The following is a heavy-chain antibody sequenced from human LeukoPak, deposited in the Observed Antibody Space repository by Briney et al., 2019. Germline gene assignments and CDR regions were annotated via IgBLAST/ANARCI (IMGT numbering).Heavy chain of an antibody. CDR1: GFTFSNAW. J-gene: IGHJ4*02. CDR3: TTVLLWFGELFY. V-gene: IGHV3-15*01. D-gene: IGHD3-10*01. CDR2: IKSKTDGGTT. Sequence: GGSLRLSCAASGFTFSNAWMSWVRQAPGKGLEWVGRIKSKTDGGTTDYAAPVKGRFTISRDDSKNTLYLQMNSLKTEDTAVYYYTTVLLWFGELFYWGQGTLVTVSS.